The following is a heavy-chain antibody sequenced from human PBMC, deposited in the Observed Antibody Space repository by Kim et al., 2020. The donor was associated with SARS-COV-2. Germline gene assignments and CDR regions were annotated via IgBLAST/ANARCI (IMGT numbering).Heavy chain of an antibody. CDR2: IYYGSTT. CDR1: GYTISSTNW. J-gene: IGHJ6*03. CDR3: ARNRYYYSYYFDV. V-gene: IGHV4-28*01. Sequence: SETLSLTCAVSGYTISSTNWCWCSLQPPAGGLVGFGYIYYGSTTHYNPSLKSRLTTSVDTTKNQLSLMKSSVTAEEAAVYYCARNRYYYSYYFDVCGRG.